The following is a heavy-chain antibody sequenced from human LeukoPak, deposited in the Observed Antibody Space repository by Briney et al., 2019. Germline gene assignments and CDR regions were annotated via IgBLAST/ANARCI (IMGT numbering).Heavy chain of an antibody. J-gene: IGHJ6*02. CDR2: IIPILGTA. CDR3: ARDDYYYYYGMDV. Sequence: SVKVSCKASGGTFSSYAISWERQAPGQGLEWMGGIIPILGTANYAQKFQGRVTITADESTSTAYMELSSLRSEDTAVYYCARDDYYYYYGMDVWSQGTTVTVSS. V-gene: IGHV1-69*13. CDR1: GGTFSSYA.